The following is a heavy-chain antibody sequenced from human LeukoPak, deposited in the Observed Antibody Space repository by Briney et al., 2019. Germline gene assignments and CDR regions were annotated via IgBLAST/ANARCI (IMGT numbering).Heavy chain of an antibody. D-gene: IGHD3-10*01. CDR3: ARDSIYHVSGRISFDY. J-gene: IGHJ4*02. CDR2: IYYSGST. V-gene: IGHV4-61*01. Sequence: SETLSLTCTVSGGSISSSSYYWSWIRQPPGKGLEWIGYIYYSGSTNYNPSLRSRVTISLDTSKNQFSLKLSSVTAADTAVYFCARDSIYHVSGRISFDYWGQGTLVTVSS. CDR1: GGSISSSSYY.